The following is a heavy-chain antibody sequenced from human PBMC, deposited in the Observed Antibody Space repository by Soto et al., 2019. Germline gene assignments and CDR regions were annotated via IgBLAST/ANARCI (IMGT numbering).Heavy chain of an antibody. CDR1: GYTFTSYF. CDR3: ARTRLVRNYDILTGYYNALSGELDY. V-gene: IGHV1-18*01. D-gene: IGHD3-9*01. J-gene: IGHJ4*02. Sequence: VSSVKVSCKTSGYTFTSYFITWVRQAPGQGLEWVGWISAYNGNTNYGKMLQGRVTLTTDTSTSTGYLELRSLRSDDTAVYFCARTRLVRNYDILTGYYNALSGELDYWGQGTLVTVSA. CDR2: ISAYNGNT.